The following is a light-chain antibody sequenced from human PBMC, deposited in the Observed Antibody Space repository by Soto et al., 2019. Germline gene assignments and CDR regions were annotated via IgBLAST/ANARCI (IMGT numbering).Light chain of an antibody. V-gene: IGLV2-14*01. CDR2: QVT. Sequence: QSVLAQPASVSGSPGQSITISCTGTSSDLAIYNYVSWYQQQPGKAPKLMIYQVTNRPSGVSNRFSGSRSGNTASLTISGLQAEDEADYYWISYTESSNYVFATGTKVIVL. CDR1: SSDLAIYNY. J-gene: IGLJ1*01. CDR3: ISYTESSNYV.